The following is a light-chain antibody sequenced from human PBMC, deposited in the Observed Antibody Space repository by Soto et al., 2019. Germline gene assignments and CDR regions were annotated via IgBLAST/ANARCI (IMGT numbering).Light chain of an antibody. CDR3: QQYHAYSRT. J-gene: IGKJ1*01. CDR2: DAS. CDR1: QSVNTW. V-gene: IGKV1-5*01. Sequence: DIQMTQSPSTLSASVGDRVTITCRASQSVNTWLAWYQQKPGKAPKTLIYDASDLESGVPSRFSGSGSGTEFTLTISSLQPDDFATYYRQQYHAYSRTFGQGTKVEIK.